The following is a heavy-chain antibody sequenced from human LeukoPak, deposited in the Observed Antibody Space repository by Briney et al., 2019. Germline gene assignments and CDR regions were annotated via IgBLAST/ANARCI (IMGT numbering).Heavy chain of an antibody. V-gene: IGHV1-2*02. CDR1: GYIFTGYY. D-gene: IGHD3-22*01. Sequence: ASVKVSCKASGYIFTGYYMHWVRQAPGQGLEWMGWINPNSGGTNYAQKFQGRVTMTRDTSISTAYMELSRLRSDDTAVYYCARGLTMIVVVPFDAFDIWGQGTMVTVSS. CDR3: ARGLTMIVVVPFDAFDI. J-gene: IGHJ3*02. CDR2: INPNSGGT.